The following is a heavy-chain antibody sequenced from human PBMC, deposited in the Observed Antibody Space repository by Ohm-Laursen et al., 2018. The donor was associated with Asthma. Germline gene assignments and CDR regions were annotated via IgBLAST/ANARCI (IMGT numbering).Heavy chain of an antibody. Sequence: SLRLSCAASGFTFSDYYMSWIRQAPGKGLEWVSYISSSSSYTNYADSVKGRFTISRDNAKNSLYRQMNSLRAEDTAVYYCARDITMVRGVIIDNWFDPWGQGTLVTVSS. D-gene: IGHD3-10*01. CDR3: ARDITMVRGVIIDNWFDP. CDR2: ISSSSSYT. CDR1: GFTFSDYY. V-gene: IGHV3-11*06. J-gene: IGHJ5*02.